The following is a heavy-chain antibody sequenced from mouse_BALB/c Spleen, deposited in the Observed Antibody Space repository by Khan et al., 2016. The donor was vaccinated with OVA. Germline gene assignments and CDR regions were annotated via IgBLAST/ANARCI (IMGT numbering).Heavy chain of an antibody. J-gene: IGHJ4*01. CDR1: GFSLTSYG. D-gene: IGHD2-3*01. CDR3: ARGDGYYEDAMDY. V-gene: IGHV2-9*02. Sequence: VELVESGPGLVAPSQSLSITCTVSGFSLTSYGLHWVRHPPGKGLEWLGVIWAGGSTNYNSALMSRLSISKDNSKSQVFLKMNSLQTDDTAMYYCARGDGYYEDAMDYWGQGTPVTVSS. CDR2: IWAGGST.